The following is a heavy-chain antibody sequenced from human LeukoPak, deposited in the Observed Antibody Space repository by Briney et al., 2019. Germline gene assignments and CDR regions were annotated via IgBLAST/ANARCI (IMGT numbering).Heavy chain of an antibody. J-gene: IGHJ4*02. CDR3: ARDSEVDIAAAGPL. V-gene: IGHV3-21*01. D-gene: IGHD6-13*01. Sequence: PGGSLRLSCAASGFTDSSYSMNWVRQAAGKGLEWVSSISSSSSYIYYADSVKGRFTISRDNAKNSLYLQMNSLRAEDTAVYYCARDSEVDIAAAGPLWGQGTLVTVSS. CDR1: GFTDSSYS. CDR2: ISSSSSYI.